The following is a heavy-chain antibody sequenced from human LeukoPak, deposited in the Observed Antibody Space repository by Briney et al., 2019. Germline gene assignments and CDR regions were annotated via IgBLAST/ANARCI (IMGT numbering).Heavy chain of an antibody. V-gene: IGHV3-21*05. CDR2: ISSSGSNI. D-gene: IGHD2-15*01. Sequence: PGGSLRLSCEASGFTFSSYSVSWVRQAPGKGLEWVSYISSSGSNIYYADSVKGRFTISRDNSKNTLYLQMNSLRAEDTAVYYCARSYCSGGSCYSFDYWGQGTLVTVSS. CDR1: GFTFSSYS. CDR3: ARSYCSGGSCYSFDY. J-gene: IGHJ4*02.